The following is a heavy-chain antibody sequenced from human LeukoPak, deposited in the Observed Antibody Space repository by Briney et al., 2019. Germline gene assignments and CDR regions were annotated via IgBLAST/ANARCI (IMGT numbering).Heavy chain of an antibody. CDR1: GFTFSSYG. V-gene: IGHV3-30*02. Sequence: GGSLRLSCAASGFTFSSYGMHWVRQAPSKGLEWVAFIRYDGSNKYYADSVKGRFTISRDNSKNTLYLQMNSLRAEDTAVYYCAKDPGSESNGPDYWGQGTLVTVSS. CDR3: AKDPGSESNGPDY. J-gene: IGHJ4*02. CDR2: IRYDGSNK.